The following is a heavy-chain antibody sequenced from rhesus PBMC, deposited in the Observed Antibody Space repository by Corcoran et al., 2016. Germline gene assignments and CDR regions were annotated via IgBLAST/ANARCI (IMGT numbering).Heavy chain of an antibody. Sequence: QVQLQEPGPGVVKPSETLYTTCAVSRGSLSYIYRWSRLCTHPGEVLKSIGYIYGSNTSTNSDPSSKSRVAISKDTSKNQCSLKLRSVAASDTAVYYCARDLRGYEDDYGYYTLDYWGQGVLVTVSS. D-gene: IGHD3-9*01. CDR3: ARDLRGYEDDYGYYTLDY. CDR2: IYGSNTST. J-gene: IGHJ4*01. V-gene: IGHV4S10*01. CDR1: RGSLSYIYR.